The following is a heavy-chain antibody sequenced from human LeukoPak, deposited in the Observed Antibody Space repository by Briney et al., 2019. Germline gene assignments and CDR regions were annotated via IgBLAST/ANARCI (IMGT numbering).Heavy chain of an antibody. CDR2: IIPILGTA. CDR1: GGTFSSYA. J-gene: IGHJ6*02. Sequence: SVKVSCKASGGTFSSYAISWVRQAPGQGLEWMGRIIPILGTANYAQKFQGRVTITADKSTSTAYMELSSLRSEDTAVYYCASSSSGWYGMDVWGQGTTVTVSS. D-gene: IGHD6-19*01. CDR3: ASSSSGWYGMDV. V-gene: IGHV1-69*04.